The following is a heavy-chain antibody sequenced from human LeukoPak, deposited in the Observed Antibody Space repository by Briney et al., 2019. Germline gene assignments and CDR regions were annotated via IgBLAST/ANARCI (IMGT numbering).Heavy chain of an antibody. J-gene: IGHJ4*02. Sequence: ASVKVSCKASGYTFTGYYMHWVRQAPGQGLEWMGWINPNSGGTNYAQKFQGRVTMTRDTSITTAYMELSSLTLDDTAVYFCAKEKYSLSWWEEWGQGTLVTVSS. V-gene: IGHV1-2*02. CDR1: GYTFTGYY. CDR2: INPNSGGT. D-gene: IGHD1-26*01. CDR3: AKEKYSLSWWEE.